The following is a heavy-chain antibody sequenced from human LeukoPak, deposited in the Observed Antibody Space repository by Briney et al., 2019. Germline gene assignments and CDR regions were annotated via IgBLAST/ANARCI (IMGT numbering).Heavy chain of an antibody. CDR1: GYTFTGYY. D-gene: IGHD6-19*01. CDR2: INPNSGGT. V-gene: IGHV1-2*02. J-gene: IGHJ5*02. CDR3: ARDRGIAVAARGWFDP. Sequence: ASVKVSCKASGYTFTGYYIHWVRQAPGQGLEWMGWINPNSGGTNYAQKFQVRVTMTRDTSISTAYMELSRLRSDDTAVYYCARDRGIAVAARGWFDPWGQGTLVTVSS.